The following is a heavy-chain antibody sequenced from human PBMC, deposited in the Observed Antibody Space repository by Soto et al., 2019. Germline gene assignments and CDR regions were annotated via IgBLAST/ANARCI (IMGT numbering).Heavy chain of an antibody. CDR3: AKYLGNGVRYGNWFDP. V-gene: IGHV3-23*01. D-gene: IGHD2-8*01. J-gene: IGHJ5*02. Sequence: PGGSLRLSCAASGFTFSSYAMSWVRQAPGKGLEWVSAISGSGGSTYYADSVKGRFTISRDNSKNTLYLQMNSLRAEDTAVYYCAKYLGNGVRYGNWFDPWGQGTLVTVS. CDR1: GFTFSSYA. CDR2: ISGSGGST.